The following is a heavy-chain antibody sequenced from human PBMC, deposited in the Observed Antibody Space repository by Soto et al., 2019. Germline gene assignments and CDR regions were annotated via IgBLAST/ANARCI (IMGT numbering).Heavy chain of an antibody. CDR2: IYYSGST. J-gene: IGHJ4*02. CDR3: ARCASSCSLGF. D-gene: IGHD2-15*01. CDR1: GGSISSGDYY. V-gene: IGHV4-30-4*01. Sequence: QVELQESGPGLAKPSQTLSLTCTVSGGSISSGDYYWSWIRQPPGKGLEWIGYIYYSGSTYYNPSLLGRVTLSVDTSKNRFSLKLSSVTAADTAVYYCARCASSCSLGFWGQGTLVTVSS.